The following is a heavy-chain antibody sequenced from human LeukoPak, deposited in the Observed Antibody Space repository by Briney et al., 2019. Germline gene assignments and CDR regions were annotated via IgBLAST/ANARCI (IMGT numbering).Heavy chain of an antibody. CDR2: ISHDGSNK. V-gene: IGHV3-30*03. CDR1: GFTFSSYA. Sequence: GGSLRLSCAASGFTFSSYAMSWVRQAPGKGLEWVAVISHDGSNKYYADSVKGRFTISRDNSKNTLYLQMNSLRAEDTAVYYCATPRRPDYFDYWGQGTLVTVSS. CDR3: ATPRRPDYFDY. J-gene: IGHJ4*02.